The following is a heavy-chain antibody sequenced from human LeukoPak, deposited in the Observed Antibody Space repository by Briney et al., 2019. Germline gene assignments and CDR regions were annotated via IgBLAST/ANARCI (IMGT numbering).Heavy chain of an antibody. Sequence: ASVKVSCKASGYTFTGYYMHWVRQAPGQGLEWTGWINPNSGGTNYAQKFQGRVTMTRDTSISTAYMELSRLRSDDTAVYYCARDPTLTYSSSKAGEYYWGQGTLVTVSS. CDR3: ARDPTLTYSSSKAGEYY. V-gene: IGHV1-2*02. CDR1: GYTFTGYY. J-gene: IGHJ4*02. D-gene: IGHD6-6*01. CDR2: INPNSGGT.